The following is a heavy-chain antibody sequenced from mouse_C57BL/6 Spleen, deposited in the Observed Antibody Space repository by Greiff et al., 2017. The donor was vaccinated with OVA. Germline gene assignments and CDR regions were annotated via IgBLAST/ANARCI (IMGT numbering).Heavy chain of an antibody. D-gene: IGHD2-4*01. CDR1: GYSITSGYY. CDR2: ISYDGSN. V-gene: IGHV3-6*01. J-gene: IGHJ4*01. Sequence: VQLKESGPGLVKPSQSLSLTCSVTGYSITSGYYWNWIRQFPGNKLEWMGYISYDGSNNYNPSLKNRISITRDTSKNQFFLKLNSVTTEDTATYYCARHYDYDEGVSLYYAMDYWGQGTSVTVSS. CDR3: ARHYDYDEGVSLYYAMDY.